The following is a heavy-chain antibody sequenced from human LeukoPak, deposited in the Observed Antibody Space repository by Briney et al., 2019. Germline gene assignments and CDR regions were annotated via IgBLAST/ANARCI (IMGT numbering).Heavy chain of an antibody. V-gene: IGHV3-74*01. J-gene: IGHJ4*02. CDR3: ATVSEY. CDR2: INNDGTAT. CDR1: GFTFNYFW. Sequence: GGSLRLSCAASGFTFNYFWMHWVRQVPGKGPVWVSGINNDGTATYYADSVKGRFTISRDNAKNTVYLQLNGLRAEDTSVYFCATVSEYWGQGTLVTVSS.